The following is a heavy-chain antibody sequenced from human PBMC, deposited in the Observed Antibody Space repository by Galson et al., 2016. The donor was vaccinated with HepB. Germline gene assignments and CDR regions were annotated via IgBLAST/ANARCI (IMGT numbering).Heavy chain of an antibody. Sequence: SLRLSCAASGITFSRYDMHWVRQATGKGLEWVSGIGSAGDTYYLGSVKGRFTISRENAKNFLYLQMISLRAGDTAVYYCAREGFGDVHYGMDVWGQGTTVTVSS. D-gene: IGHD3-10*01. CDR3: AREGFGDVHYGMDV. V-gene: IGHV3-13*04. CDR1: GITFSRYD. CDR2: IGSAGDT. J-gene: IGHJ6*02.